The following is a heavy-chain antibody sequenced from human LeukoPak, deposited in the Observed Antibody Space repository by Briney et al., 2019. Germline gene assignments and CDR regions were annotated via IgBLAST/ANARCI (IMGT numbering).Heavy chain of an antibody. D-gene: IGHD3-10*01. CDR1: GFSIGSYW. CDR2: IKQDGGEI. CDR3: ARFGSGRQFHYLDF. Sequence: HPGGSLRLSCAASGFSIGSYWMSWVRQVPGKGPEWVANIKQDGGEIYYIDAVKGRFTISRANPKNSLYLQMNSLRAEDTALYYCARFGSGRQFHYLDFWGQGALVTVSS. V-gene: IGHV3-7*01. J-gene: IGHJ4*02.